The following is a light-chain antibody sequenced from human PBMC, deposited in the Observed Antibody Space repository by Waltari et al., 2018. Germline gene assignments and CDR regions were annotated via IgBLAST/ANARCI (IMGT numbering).Light chain of an antibody. CDR1: QSVLYSSSNKDF. V-gene: IGKV4-1*01. J-gene: IGKJ5*01. CDR3: QQYSSTPLT. Sequence: DIVMTQSPDSLAVPLGERATINCKSSQSVLYSSSNKDFLAWYQQKPGQPPNLLIYGAPTRESGVPDRFSGSGSGTDFTLTISSLQAEDVAVYYCQQYSSTPLTFGQGTRLEIK. CDR2: GAP.